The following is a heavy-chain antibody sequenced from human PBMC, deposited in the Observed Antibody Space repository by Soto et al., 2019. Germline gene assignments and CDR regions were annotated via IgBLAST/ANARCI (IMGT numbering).Heavy chain of an antibody. J-gene: IGHJ4*02. CDR1: GFTFSSHA. D-gene: IGHD3-10*01. CDR3: AKDAGDITMVRGVINRPY. V-gene: IGHV3-23*01. Sequence: GGSLRLSCAASGFTFSSHAMSWVRQAPGKGLEWVSAISGSGGSTYYADSVKGRFTISRDNSKNTLYLQMNSLRAEDTAVYYCAKDAGDITMVRGVINRPYWGQGTLVTVSS. CDR2: ISGSGGST.